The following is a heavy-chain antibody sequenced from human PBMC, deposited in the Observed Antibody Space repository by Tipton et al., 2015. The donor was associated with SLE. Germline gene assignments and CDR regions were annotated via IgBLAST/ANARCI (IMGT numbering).Heavy chain of an antibody. D-gene: IGHD2-15*01. Sequence: TLSLTCTVSGGSISSYYWSWTRQPPGKGLEWIGYIYYSGGTYYNPSLKSRVTMSVDMSENQFSLKLSSVTAADTAVYYCAREGRGGGGSCYSFDYWGQGTLVTVSS. V-gene: IGHV4-59*12. CDR3: AREGRGGGGSCYSFDY. CDR2: IYYSGGT. CDR1: GGSISSYY. J-gene: IGHJ4*02.